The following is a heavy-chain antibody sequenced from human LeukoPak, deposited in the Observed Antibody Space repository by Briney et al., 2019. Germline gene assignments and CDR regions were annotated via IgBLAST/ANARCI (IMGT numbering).Heavy chain of an antibody. CDR3: ARDLGSSGVDY. CDR2: INPSGGST. CDR1: GYTFTSYY. D-gene: IGHD6-19*01. J-gene: IGHJ4*02. V-gene: IGHV1-46*01. Sequence: ASVKVSCKASGYTFTSYYMHWVRRAPGQGLEWMGIINPSGGSTSYAQKFQGRVTMTRDTSTSTVYMVLSSLRSEDTAVYYCARDLGSSGVDYWGQGTLVTVSS.